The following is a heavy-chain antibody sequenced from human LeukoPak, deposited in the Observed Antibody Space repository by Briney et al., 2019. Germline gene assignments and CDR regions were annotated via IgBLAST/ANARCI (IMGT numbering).Heavy chain of an antibody. V-gene: IGHV3-21*04. CDR1: GFSFSNYN. CDR2: IASSSSYI. J-gene: IGHJ4*02. D-gene: IGHD1-26*01. Sequence: GGSLRLSCAGSGFSFSNYNMNWVRQAPGKGLEWVSSIASSSSYIYYADSVKGRFTISRDNAKNSLYLQMNSLRAEDTALYYCATYSGVHHKTFDDWGQGTLVTVSS. CDR3: ATYSGVHHKTFDD.